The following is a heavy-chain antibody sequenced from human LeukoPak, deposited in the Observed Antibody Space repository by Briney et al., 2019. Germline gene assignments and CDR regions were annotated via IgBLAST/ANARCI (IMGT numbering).Heavy chain of an antibody. D-gene: IGHD3-10*01. Sequence: SETLSLTCTVSGGSISSSSYYWSWIRQPAGKGLEWLGRIYTSGSTNYNPSLKSRVAISVDTSKNQFSLKLSSVTAADTAVYYCAREVLGYYGSGTYYDYWGQGTLVTVSS. CDR3: AREVLGYYGSGTYYDY. J-gene: IGHJ4*02. CDR1: GGSISSSSYY. V-gene: IGHV4-61*02. CDR2: IYTSGST.